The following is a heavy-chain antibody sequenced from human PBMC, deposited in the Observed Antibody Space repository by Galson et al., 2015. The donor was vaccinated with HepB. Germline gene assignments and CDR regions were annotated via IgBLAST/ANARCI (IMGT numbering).Heavy chain of an antibody. J-gene: IGHJ4*02. CDR3: ARPGNPQDGSSWYYFDY. Sequence: SVKVSCKASGGTFSSYAISWVRQAPGQGLEWMGGIIPIFGTANYAQKFQGRVTITADESTSTAYMELSSLRSEDTAVYYCARPGNPQDGSSWYYFDYWGQGTLVTVSS. CDR2: IIPIFGTA. V-gene: IGHV1-69*13. CDR1: GGTFSSYA. D-gene: IGHD6-13*01.